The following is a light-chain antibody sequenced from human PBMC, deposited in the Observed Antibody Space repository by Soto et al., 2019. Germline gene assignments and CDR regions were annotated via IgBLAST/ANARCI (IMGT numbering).Light chain of an antibody. CDR2: DAS. CDR3: QQYNRDPWT. Sequence: DIQMTQSPSTLSASVGDRVTITCRASQSISSWLAWYQQKPGKAPKLLIYDASSLESGVPSRFSGSGSGTEFTLTISSLQPDDFATYYCQQYNRDPWTFCQGTKVDIK. CDR1: QSISSW. J-gene: IGKJ1*01. V-gene: IGKV1-5*01.